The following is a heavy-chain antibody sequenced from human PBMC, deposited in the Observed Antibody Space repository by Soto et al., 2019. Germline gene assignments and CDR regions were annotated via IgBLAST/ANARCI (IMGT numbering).Heavy chain of an antibody. CDR2: IISIFGTA. CDR1: GGTFSSYA. CDR3: ARGNYSSSWYNWFDP. J-gene: IGHJ5*02. V-gene: IGHV1-69*01. Sequence: QVQLVQSGAEVKKPGSSVKVSCKASGGTFSSYAISWVRQAPGQGLEWMGGIISIFGTANYAQKLQGRVTITAEESTSTVYMELSSLRSEDTAVYYCARGNYSSSWYNWFDPGGQGTLVTVSS. D-gene: IGHD6-13*01.